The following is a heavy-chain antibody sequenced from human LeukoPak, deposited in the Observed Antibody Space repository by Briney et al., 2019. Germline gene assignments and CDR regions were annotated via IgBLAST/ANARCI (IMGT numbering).Heavy chain of an antibody. CDR2: ISEGGKT. CDR1: RDFFTTSNW. Sequence: SGTLSLTCAVSRDFFTTSNWWSWVRQPPGKGLEWIGEISEGGKTNYNPSLQSRVTMSLDKSRSQFSLKLRFVTAADTAIYFCARVIPHGWRQNDFWGQGTLVTVSS. J-gene: IGHJ4*02. CDR3: ARVIPHGWRQNDF. D-gene: IGHD6-19*01. V-gene: IGHV4-4*02.